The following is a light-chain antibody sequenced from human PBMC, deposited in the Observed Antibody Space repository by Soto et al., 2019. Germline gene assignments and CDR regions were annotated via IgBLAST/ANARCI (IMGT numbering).Light chain of an antibody. J-gene: IGKJ1*01. CDR1: HSISSY. Sequence: DIQMTQSPSSLSASVGERVTITCRASHSISSYLNWYQQKPGKAPKLLIYAASSLQSGVPSRSSGSGSGKDFTLTISSLQREDFATYYCQQSYSTPWTFGQGTKVEIK. CDR3: QQSYSTPWT. V-gene: IGKV1-39*01. CDR2: AAS.